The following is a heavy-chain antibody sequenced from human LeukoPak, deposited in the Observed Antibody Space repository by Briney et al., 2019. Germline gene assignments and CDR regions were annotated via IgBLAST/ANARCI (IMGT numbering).Heavy chain of an antibody. Sequence: PSETLSLTCAVYGGSFSGYYWSWIRQPPGKGLEWIGEINHSGSTNYNPSLKSRVTISVDTSKNQFSLKLSSVTAADTAVYYCARSAVDTAMVHNWFDPWGQGTLVTVSS. CDR2: INHSGST. CDR1: GGSFSGYY. V-gene: IGHV4-34*01. D-gene: IGHD5-18*01. J-gene: IGHJ5*02. CDR3: ARSAVDTAMVHNWFDP.